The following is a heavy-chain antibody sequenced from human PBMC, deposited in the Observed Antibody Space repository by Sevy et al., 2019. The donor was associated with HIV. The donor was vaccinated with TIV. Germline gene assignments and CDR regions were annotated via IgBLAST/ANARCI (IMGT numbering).Heavy chain of an antibody. V-gene: IGHV3-7*01. CDR3: ARDSPGYGAYDY. D-gene: IGHD5-18*01. CDR1: GFTFSGYW. CDR2: IKEDGSAE. Sequence: GGSLRLSCAASGFTFSGYWMTWVRQAPGKGLEWVANIKEDGSAEYYVDSVKGRFTISRDNAKNSLFLQLNSLRVEDTAMYSCARDSPGYGAYDYLGHGTLGTVSS. J-gene: IGHJ4*01.